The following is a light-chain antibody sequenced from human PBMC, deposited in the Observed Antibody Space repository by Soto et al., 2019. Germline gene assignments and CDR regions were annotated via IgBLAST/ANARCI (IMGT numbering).Light chain of an antibody. CDR2: DAS. V-gene: IGKV3D-20*01. CDR3: QQYGSSPIT. J-gene: IGKJ5*01. CDR1: QSVSSSY. Sequence: EIILTRSPATLSLSPGERATLSCGASQSVSSSYVAWYQHRPGLAPRLLIHDASSRATGIPDRFSGTKSGTDFTLTIRRLEPEDAAVYYCQQYGSSPITFGQGTRLEIK.